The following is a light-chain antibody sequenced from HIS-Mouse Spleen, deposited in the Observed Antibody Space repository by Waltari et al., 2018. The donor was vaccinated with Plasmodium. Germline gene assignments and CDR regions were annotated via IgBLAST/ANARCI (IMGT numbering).Light chain of an antibody. CDR1: ALPKTY. V-gene: IGLV3-10*01. J-gene: IGLJ3*02. Sequence: SYELTQPPSVSVSPGQTARITCSGDALPKTYAYWYQQKSGQAPVLVIYEDRKRPSGIRDGFSGSSSGTMATLTISGAQVEDEADYYCYSTDSSGNHRVFGGGTKLTVL. CDR2: EDR. CDR3: YSTDSSGNHRV.